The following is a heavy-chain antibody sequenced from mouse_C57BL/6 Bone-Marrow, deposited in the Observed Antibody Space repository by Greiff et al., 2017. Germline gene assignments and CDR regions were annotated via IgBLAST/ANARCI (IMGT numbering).Heavy chain of an antibody. V-gene: IGHV1-55*01. CDR1: GYTFTSYW. J-gene: IGHJ4*01. Sequence: QVQLQQPGAELVKPGASVKMSCKASGYTFTSYWITWVKQRPGQGLEWIGDIYPGSGSTNYNEKFKSKATLTVDTSSSTAYMQLSSLTSEDSAVXYCARSRGDGYYVIYAMDYWGQGTSVTVSS. D-gene: IGHD2-3*01. CDR3: ARSRGDGYYVIYAMDY. CDR2: IYPGSGST.